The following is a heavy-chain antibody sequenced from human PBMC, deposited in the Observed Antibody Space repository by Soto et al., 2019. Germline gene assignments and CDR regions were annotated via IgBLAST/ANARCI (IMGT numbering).Heavy chain of an antibody. V-gene: IGHV4-30-2*01. CDR1: GGSISSGGYS. CDR3: AREECSGGSCSNAY. D-gene: IGHD2-15*01. CDR2: IYHSGST. Sequence: SETLSLTCAVSGGSISSGGYSWSWIRQPPGKGLEWIGYIYHSGSTYYNPSLKSRVTISVDRSKNQFSLKLSSVTAADTAVYYCAREECSGGSCSNAYWGQGTLVTVSS. J-gene: IGHJ4*02.